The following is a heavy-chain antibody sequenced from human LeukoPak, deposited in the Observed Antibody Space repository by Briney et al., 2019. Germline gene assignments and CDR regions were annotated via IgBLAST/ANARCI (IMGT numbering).Heavy chain of an antibody. D-gene: IGHD5-18*01. CDR1: GCTFRSYW. Sequence: PGGSLRLSCAASGCTFRSYWMHWVRQAPGKGLVWVSGINSDGSDTSYADDVKGRFTISRDNAKNTLYLQMNSLRAEDTAVYYCARVGIQRYFDYWGQGTLVTVSS. CDR2: INSDGSDT. V-gene: IGHV3-74*01. J-gene: IGHJ4*02. CDR3: ARVGIQRYFDY.